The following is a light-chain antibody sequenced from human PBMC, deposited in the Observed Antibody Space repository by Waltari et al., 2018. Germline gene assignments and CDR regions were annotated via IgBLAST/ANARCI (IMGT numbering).Light chain of an antibody. CDR3: CVWDDSLSGLWV. Sequence: QSVLTQSPSTSGTPGQRVTISCSGSNSNIGTNHVYWYQHVPGTAPKLPIYRSVRRHSGVPVRFSGSRSGTSASLAISGLRCEGEAHYYCCVWDDSLSGLWVFGAGTKLTVL. V-gene: IGLV1-47*01. J-gene: IGLJ3*02. CDR1: NSNIGTNH. CDR2: RSV.